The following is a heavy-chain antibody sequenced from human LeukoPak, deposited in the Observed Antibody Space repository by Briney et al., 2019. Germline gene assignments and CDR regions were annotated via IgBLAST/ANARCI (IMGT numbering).Heavy chain of an antibody. J-gene: IGHJ6*03. CDR1: GFTFSSYS. V-gene: IGHV3-21*01. CDR2: ISSSSSYI. Sequence: KTGGSLRLSCAASGFTFSSYSMNWVRQAPGKGLEWVSSISSSSSYIYYADSVKGRFTISRNNAKNSLYLQMNSLRAEDTAVYYCASWGYDILTGLIQGYYYYYMDVWGKGTTVTISS. D-gene: IGHD3-9*01. CDR3: ASWGYDILTGLIQGYYYYYMDV.